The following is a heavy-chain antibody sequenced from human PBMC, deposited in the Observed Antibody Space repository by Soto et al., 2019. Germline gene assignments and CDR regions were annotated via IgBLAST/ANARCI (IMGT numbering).Heavy chain of an antibody. J-gene: IGHJ4*02. V-gene: IGHV3-33*01. CDR3: ARDRRRYDSSGGRYFDY. Sequence: QVQLVESGGGVVQPGRSLRLSCAASGFTFSSYGMHWVRQAPGKGLEWVAVIWYDGSNKYYADSVKGRFTISRDNSKNTLYLTMNSLRSEDTAVYYCARDRRRYDSSGGRYFDYWGQGTLVTVSS. D-gene: IGHD3-22*01. CDR2: IWYDGSNK. CDR1: GFTFSSYG.